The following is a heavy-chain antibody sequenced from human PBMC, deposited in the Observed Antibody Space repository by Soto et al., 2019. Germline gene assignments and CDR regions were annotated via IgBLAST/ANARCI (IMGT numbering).Heavy chain of an antibody. Sequence: SETLSLTCTVSGGSISSGGYYWSWIRQHPGKGLEWIGYIYYSGSTYYNQSLKSRVTISVDTSKNQFSLKLSSVTAADTAVYYCAREVDTAMETPTGGPYGMDVWGQGTTVTVSS. CDR3: AREVDTAMETPTGGPYGMDV. J-gene: IGHJ6*02. CDR2: IYYSGST. V-gene: IGHV4-31*03. CDR1: GGSISSGGYY. D-gene: IGHD5-18*01.